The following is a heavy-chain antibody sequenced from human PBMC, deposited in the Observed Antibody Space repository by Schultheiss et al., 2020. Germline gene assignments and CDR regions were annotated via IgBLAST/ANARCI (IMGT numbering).Heavy chain of an antibody. CDR1: GFSFTGYW. J-gene: IGHJ3*02. Sequence: GESLKISCRASGFSFTGYWIAWVRQMPGKGLEWMGIIYPGDSDTRYSPSFQGQVTISADKSISTAYLQWSSLKASDTAMYYCARTVPGIKAFDIWGQGTMVTVAS. V-gene: IGHV5-51*01. CDR2: IYPGDSDT. D-gene: IGHD6-19*01. CDR3: ARTVPGIKAFDI.